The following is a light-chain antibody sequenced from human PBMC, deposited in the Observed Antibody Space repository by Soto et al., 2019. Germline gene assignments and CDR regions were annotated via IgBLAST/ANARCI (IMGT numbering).Light chain of an antibody. Sequence: QSVLTQPPSASVTPGQRVTISCSGSSSNIGSNYVYWYQQLPGMAPKLLIYLDNQRPSGVPDRFSGSKSGTSGSLAISGLRSEDEADYYCAAWDDSLSGPVFGGGTKVTVL. V-gene: IGLV1-47*02. CDR3: AAWDDSLSGPV. CDR1: SSNIGSNY. J-gene: IGLJ2*01. CDR2: LDN.